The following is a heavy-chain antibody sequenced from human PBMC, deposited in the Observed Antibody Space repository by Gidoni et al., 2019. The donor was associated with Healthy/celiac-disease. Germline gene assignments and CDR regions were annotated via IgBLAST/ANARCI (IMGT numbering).Heavy chain of an antibody. V-gene: IGHV3-66*02. CDR2: IYSGDSK. CDR1: GFTVSSDY. Sequence: EVQLVESGGGLVQPGGSLRLSCAASGFTVSSDYMSWVRQAPGKGLEWVSLIYSGDSKYYADSVKGRFTILRDNSKNTLYLQMNSLRADDTAVYYCARDSVSSRYYYGMDVWGQGTTVTVSS. CDR3: ARDSVSSRYYYGMDV. J-gene: IGHJ6*02.